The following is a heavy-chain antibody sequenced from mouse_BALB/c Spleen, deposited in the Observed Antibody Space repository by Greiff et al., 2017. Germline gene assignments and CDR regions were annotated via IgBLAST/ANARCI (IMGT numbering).Heavy chain of an antibody. CDR1: GFSLTSYG. CDR3: ATTSLGRSYAMDY. V-gene: IGHV2-2*02. J-gene: IGHJ4*01. CDR2: IWSGGST. Sequence: VQRVESGPGLVQPSQSLSITCTVSGFSLTSYGVHWVRQSPGKGLEWLGVIWSGGSTDYNAAFISRLSISKDNSKSQVFFKMNSLQANDTAIYYCATTSLGRSYAMDYWGQGTSVTVSS.